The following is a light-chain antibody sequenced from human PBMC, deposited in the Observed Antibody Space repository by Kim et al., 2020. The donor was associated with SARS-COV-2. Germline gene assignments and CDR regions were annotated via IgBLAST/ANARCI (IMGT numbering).Light chain of an antibody. V-gene: IGKV1-39*01. CDR1: QTISGY. CDR2: AAS. Sequence: GARVTITCRASQTISGYLNWYQQKPGKAPKVLIYAASSLRSGVPSRFSGGGSGTDFTLTINSLQPEDLATYYCQQSYSAPYTFGRGTKL. CDR3: QQSYSAPYT. J-gene: IGKJ2*01.